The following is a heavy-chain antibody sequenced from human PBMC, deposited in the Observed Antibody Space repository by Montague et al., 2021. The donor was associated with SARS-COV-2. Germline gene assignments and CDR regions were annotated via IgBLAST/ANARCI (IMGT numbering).Heavy chain of an antibody. Sequence: SETLSLTCSVSGGSITDRTYYWGCIRQSPGKGLEWIGAINYSGTTYYNPSLKSRVTTSLDTAKNQFSLKMTSVTAADTAVYYCARHRGIAAAGNWGQGTLVTVSS. CDR1: GGSITDRTYY. CDR3: ARHRGIAAAGN. V-gene: IGHV4-39*01. J-gene: IGHJ4*02. CDR2: INYSGTT. D-gene: IGHD6-13*01.